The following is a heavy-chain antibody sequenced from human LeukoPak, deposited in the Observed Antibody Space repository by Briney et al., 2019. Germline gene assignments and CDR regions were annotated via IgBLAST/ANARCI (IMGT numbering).Heavy chain of an antibody. Sequence: ASVKVSCKASGGTFNSYGIIRVRHAPGQGIEWMAGIIPILGTANYAQKFQGRVTISADKSTSTAYMELSSLRSEDTAVYYCARDYGDPTRDWFDPWGQGTLVTVAS. V-gene: IGHV1-69*10. CDR3: ARDYGDPTRDWFDP. J-gene: IGHJ5*02. D-gene: IGHD4-17*01. CDR2: IIPILGTA. CDR1: GGTFNSYG.